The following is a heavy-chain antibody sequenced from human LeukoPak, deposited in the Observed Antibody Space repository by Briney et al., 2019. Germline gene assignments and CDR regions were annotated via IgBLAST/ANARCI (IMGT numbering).Heavy chain of an antibody. Sequence: GASVKVSCKASGYTFTCYYMHWVRQAPGQGLEWMGRINPNSGGRNYAQKVQGRVTMTRDTSISTAYMELSRLRSHDTAVYYCARTGITFGGVIVIQGGSNYWGQGTLVTVSS. D-gene: IGHD3-16*02. CDR2: INPNSGGR. J-gene: IGHJ4*02. V-gene: IGHV1-2*06. CDR3: ARTGITFGGVIVIQGGSNY. CDR1: GYTFTCYY.